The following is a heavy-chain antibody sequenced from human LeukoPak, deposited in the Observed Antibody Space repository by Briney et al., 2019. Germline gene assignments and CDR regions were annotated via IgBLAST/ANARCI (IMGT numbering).Heavy chain of an antibody. CDR1: GFSLSTSGGG. Sequence: SGPTLVKPTQPLTLTCTFSGFSLSTSGGGVGWIRQPPGKALEWLALIYWGGAKRYTPSLKRGLTCISDTSENQLSLTLTNMDPVDTATYYCAHTSSGYSSSYWGQGTLVTVSS. CDR2: IYWGGAK. CDR3: AHTSSGYSSSY. D-gene: IGHD6-13*01. J-gene: IGHJ4*02. V-gene: IGHV2-5*02.